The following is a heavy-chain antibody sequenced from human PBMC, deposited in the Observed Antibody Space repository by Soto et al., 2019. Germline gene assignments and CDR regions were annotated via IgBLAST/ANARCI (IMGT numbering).Heavy chain of an antibody. Sequence: PSETLSLTCTVSGGSISSYYWSWIRQPPGKGLEWIGYIYYSGSTNYNPSLKSRVTISVDTSKNQFSLKLSSVTAADTAVYYCARTKSILTGFYYYYYYGMDVWGQGTTVTVSS. D-gene: IGHD3-9*01. CDR1: GGSISSYY. CDR2: IYYSGST. V-gene: IGHV4-59*08. CDR3: ARTKSILTGFYYYYYYGMDV. J-gene: IGHJ6*02.